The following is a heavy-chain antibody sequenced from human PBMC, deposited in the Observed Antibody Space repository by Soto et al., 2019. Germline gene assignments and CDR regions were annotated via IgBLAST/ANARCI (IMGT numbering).Heavy chain of an antibody. D-gene: IGHD3-3*01. V-gene: IGHV3-11*01. CDR2: ISSSGSTI. J-gene: IGHJ2*01. CDR1: GFTFSDYY. CDR3: ARQSALRFLEWLGENRGYFDL. Sequence: QVQLVESGGGLVKPGGSLRLSCAASGFTFSDYYMSWIRQAPGKGLEWVSYISSSGSTIYYADSVKGRFTISRDNAKNSLYLQMNSLRAEDTAVYYCARQSALRFLEWLGENRGYFDLWGRGTLVTVSS.